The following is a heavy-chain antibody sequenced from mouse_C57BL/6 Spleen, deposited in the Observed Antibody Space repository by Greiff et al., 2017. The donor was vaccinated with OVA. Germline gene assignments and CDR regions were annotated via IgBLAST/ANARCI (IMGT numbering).Heavy chain of an antibody. CDR3: ARSSPYDYYGYYYAMDY. CDR1: GYTFTSYW. Sequence: QVQLQQPGTELVKPGASVKLSCKASGYTFTSYWMHWVKQRPGQGLEWIGNINPSNGGTNYNEKFKSKATLTVDKSSSTAYMQLSSLTSEDSAVYYCARSSPYDYYGYYYAMDYWGQGTSVTVSS. CDR2: INPSNGGT. J-gene: IGHJ4*01. D-gene: IGHD1-2*01. V-gene: IGHV1-53*01.